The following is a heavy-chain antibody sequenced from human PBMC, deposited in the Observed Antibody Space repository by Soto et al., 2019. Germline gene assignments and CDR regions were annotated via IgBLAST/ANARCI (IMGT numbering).Heavy chain of an antibody. D-gene: IGHD3-10*01. Sequence: QVQLVQSGAEVKKPGASVKVSCKASGYTFTSYDINWVRQATRQGLEWRGWMNPNSGNTGYAQKLQGRVTMTRHTSISTAYMELSSLRSEDTAVYYCARGTAPLWFGELSHFEDWGQGTLVTVSS. CDR3: ARGTAPLWFGELSHFED. CDR2: MNPNSGNT. V-gene: IGHV1-8*02. CDR1: GYTFTSYD. J-gene: IGHJ4*02.